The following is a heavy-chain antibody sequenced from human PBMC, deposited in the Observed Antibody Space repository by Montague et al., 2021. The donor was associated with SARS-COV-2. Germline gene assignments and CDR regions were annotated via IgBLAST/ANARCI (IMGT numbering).Heavy chain of an antibody. CDR2: IYYSGTT. CDR1: GGSITRNYY. Sequence: SETLSLTCTVSGGSITRNYYWGWIRQPPGKGLKWVGNIYYSGTTFINPSLESRVTISVDASKNQFSLNLTSVTAADTAVYYCARPLVRGVPKAFDIWGRGALVIVSS. CDR3: ARPLVRGVPKAFDI. D-gene: IGHD3-10*01. J-gene: IGHJ3*02. V-gene: IGHV4-39*01.